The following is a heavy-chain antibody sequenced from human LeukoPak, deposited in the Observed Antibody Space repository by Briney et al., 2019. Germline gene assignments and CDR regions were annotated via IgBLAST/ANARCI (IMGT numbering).Heavy chain of an antibody. D-gene: IGHD5-24*01. CDR2: IWYDGSNK. Sequence: PGCSLTLSCAASGFTFSSYGMHWVRQAPATGLEWVAVIWYDGSNKYYADSVKGRFTISRDNSKNTLYLQMNSLRAEDTAVYYCARDRWLQSPGDLGYWGQGTLVTVSS. CDR1: GFTFSSYG. V-gene: IGHV3-33*01. CDR3: ARDRWLQSPGDLGY. J-gene: IGHJ4*02.